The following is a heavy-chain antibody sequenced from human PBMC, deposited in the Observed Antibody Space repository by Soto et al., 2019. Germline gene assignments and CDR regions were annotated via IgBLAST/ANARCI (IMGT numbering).Heavy chain of an antibody. Sequence: SETLSLTCTVSGGSISPYYWSWIRQPPGKGLEWIGYIYYSGSTNYNPSLKSRVTISVDTSKTQFSLKLSSVTAADTAVYYCAKRGSLGTPYHYNALDIWGTGTML. V-gene: IGHV4-59*01. CDR2: IYYSGST. J-gene: IGHJ3*02. CDR1: GGSISPYY. D-gene: IGHD1-7*01. CDR3: AKRGSLGTPYHYNALDI.